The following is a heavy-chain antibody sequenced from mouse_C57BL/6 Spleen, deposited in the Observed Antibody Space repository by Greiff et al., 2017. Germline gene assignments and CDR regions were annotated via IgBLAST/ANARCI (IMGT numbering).Heavy chain of an antibody. V-gene: IGHV1-55*01. CDR2: IYPGSGST. D-gene: IGHD1-1*01. CDR3: ARGSTTVVATDWYFDV. CDR1: GYTFTSYW. Sequence: QVQLQQPGAELVKPGASVKMSCKASGYTFTSYWITWVKQRPGQGLEWIGDIYPGSGSTNYNEKFKSKATLTVDTSSSTAYMQLSSLTSEDSAVDYGARGSTTVVATDWYFDVWGTGTTVTVSS. J-gene: IGHJ1*03.